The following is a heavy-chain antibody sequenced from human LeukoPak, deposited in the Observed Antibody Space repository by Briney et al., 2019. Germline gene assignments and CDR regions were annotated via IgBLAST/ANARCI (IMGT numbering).Heavy chain of an antibody. V-gene: IGHV1-8*01. D-gene: IGHD2-8*01. CDR1: GYTFTSYD. J-gene: IGHJ6*02. Sequence: ASVKVSCKASGYTFTSYDINWVRQATGQGLEWMGWMNPNSGNTGYAQKFQGGVTMTRNTPISTAYMELSSLRSEDTAVYYCARAYCTNGVCYPYYYYGMDVWGQGTTVTVSS. CDR3: ARAYCTNGVCYPYYYYGMDV. CDR2: MNPNSGNT.